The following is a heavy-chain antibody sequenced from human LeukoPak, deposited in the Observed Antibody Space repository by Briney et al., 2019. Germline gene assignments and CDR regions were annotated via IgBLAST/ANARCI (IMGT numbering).Heavy chain of an antibody. D-gene: IGHD2-2*01. CDR2: VSASGAST. Sequence: PGGSLRLSCAASEFTFSSYELTWVRQAPGKGLEWVSSVSASGASTYYADSVKGRFTISSDNSKNTLYLQMNSLRAEDTAVYYCAKVGDYCSSTTCYSDYWGQGTLVTVSS. CDR1: EFTFSSYE. V-gene: IGHV3-23*01. J-gene: IGHJ4*02. CDR3: AKVGDYCSSTTCYSDY.